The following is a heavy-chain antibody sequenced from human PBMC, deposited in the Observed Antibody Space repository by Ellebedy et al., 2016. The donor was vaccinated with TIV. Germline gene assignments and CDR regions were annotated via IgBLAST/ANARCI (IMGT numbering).Heavy chain of an antibody. CDR1: GGSISSFY. CDR3: ATGQRYFGWQGSAFDI. Sequence: MPSETLSLTCTVSGGSISSFYWSWIRQPPGKGLEWIGYIYHSGSSSYNPSLKSRVPISVDTSKNQFSLKLSSVTAADTAVYYCATGQRYFGWQGSAFDIWGQGTMVTVSS. J-gene: IGHJ3*02. CDR2: IYHSGSS. V-gene: IGHV4-59*01. D-gene: IGHD3-9*01.